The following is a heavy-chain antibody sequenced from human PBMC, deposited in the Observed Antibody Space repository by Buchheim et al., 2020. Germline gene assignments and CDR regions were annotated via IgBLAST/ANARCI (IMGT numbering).Heavy chain of an antibody. CDR3: AREITIFGVVYYYYGMDV. D-gene: IGHD3-3*01. V-gene: IGHV1-69*08. CDR1: GGTFSSYT. CDR2: IIPILGIA. Sequence: QVQLVQSGAEVKKPGSSVKVSCKASGGTFSSYTISWVRQAPGQGLEWMGRIIPILGIANYAQKFQGSVTITADKSTSTAYMELSSLRSEDTAVYYCAREITIFGVVYYYYGMDVWGQGTT. J-gene: IGHJ6*02.